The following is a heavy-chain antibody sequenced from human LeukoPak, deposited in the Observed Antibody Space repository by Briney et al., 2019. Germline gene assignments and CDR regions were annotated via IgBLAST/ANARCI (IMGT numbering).Heavy chain of an antibody. V-gene: IGHV4-61*02. CDR2: IYTSGTT. CDR1: GGSISSGNYY. Sequence: SETLSLTCTVSGGSISSGNYYYSWIRQPAGKGLEWPGRIYTSGTTNYNPSLKSRVTISVDTSKNQFSLKLSSVTAADTAVYYCARHGTRGDYVPNWFDPWGQGTLVTVSS. CDR3: ARHGTRGDYVPNWFDP. J-gene: IGHJ5*02. D-gene: IGHD4-17*01.